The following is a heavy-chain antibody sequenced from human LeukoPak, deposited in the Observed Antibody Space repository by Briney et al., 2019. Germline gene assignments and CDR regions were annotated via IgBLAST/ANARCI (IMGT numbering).Heavy chain of an antibody. D-gene: IGHD3-10*01. CDR1: GFTFSNYG. J-gene: IGHJ4*02. CDR2: ISYHGSIK. Sequence: GGSLRLSCAASGFTFSNYGMHWVRQAPGKGLEWVAVISYHGSIKYYADSVRGRFTISRDDSQTTLYLQMNSLRAEDTAVYFCAKEARPYVSASYDSWGQGTLVTVSS. CDR3: AKEARPYVSASYDS. V-gene: IGHV3-30*18.